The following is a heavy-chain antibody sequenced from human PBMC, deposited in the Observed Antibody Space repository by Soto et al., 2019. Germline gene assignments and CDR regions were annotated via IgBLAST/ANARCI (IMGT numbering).Heavy chain of an antibody. J-gene: IGHJ1*01. D-gene: IGHD6-13*01. Sequence: SETLSLTCTVSGGSISSYYWSWIRQPPGKGLEWIGYIYYSGSTNYNPSLKSRVTISVDTSKNQFSLKLSSVTAADTAVYYCARVSSKRQQPFYFQHWGQGTLVTVSS. CDR2: IYYSGST. V-gene: IGHV4-59*01. CDR3: ARVSSKRQQPFYFQH. CDR1: GGSISSYY.